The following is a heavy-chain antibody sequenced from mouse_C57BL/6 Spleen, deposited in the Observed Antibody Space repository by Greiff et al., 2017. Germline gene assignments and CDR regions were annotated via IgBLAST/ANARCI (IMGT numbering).Heavy chain of an antibody. V-gene: IGHV1-18*01. J-gene: IGHJ1*03. CDR2: INPNNGGT. CDR3: ARRDYGSRRGGYVDV. CDR1: GYTFTDYN. Sequence: VQLQQSGPELVKPGASVKIPCKASGYTFTDYNMDWVKQSHGKSLEWIGDINPNNGGTIYNQKFKGKATLTVDKSSSTAYMELRSLTSEDTAVYYCARRDYGSRRGGYVDVWGTGTTVTVSS. D-gene: IGHD1-1*01.